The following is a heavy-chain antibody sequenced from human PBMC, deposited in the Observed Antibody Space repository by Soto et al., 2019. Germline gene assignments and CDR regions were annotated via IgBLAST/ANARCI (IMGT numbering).Heavy chain of an antibody. D-gene: IGHD3-10*01. CDR1: GYTFTSYD. Sequence: QVQLVQSGAEVKKPGASVKVSCKASGYTFTSYDINWVRQATGQGLEWMGWMNPNSGNTGYAQKFQGRVTMTRNTSISTAYMGLSRLRSEDTAGYYCARCRGWGSRFGELLSYWGQGTLVTVSS. V-gene: IGHV1-8*01. J-gene: IGHJ4*02. CDR2: MNPNSGNT. CDR3: ARCRGWGSRFGELLSY.